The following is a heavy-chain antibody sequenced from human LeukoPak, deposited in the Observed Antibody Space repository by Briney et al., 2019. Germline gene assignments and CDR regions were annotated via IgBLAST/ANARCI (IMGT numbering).Heavy chain of an antibody. CDR1: FTXXX. V-gene: IGHV1-18*01. Sequence: FTXXXXSWVRQXPGQGLEWMGWISAYNGNTNYAQKLQGRVTMTTDTSTSTAYMELRSLRSDDTAVYYCARGPINYGGSLNYWGQGTLVTVSS. CDR3: ARGPINYGGSLNY. J-gene: IGHJ4*02. D-gene: IGHD2-15*01. CDR2: ISAYNGNT.